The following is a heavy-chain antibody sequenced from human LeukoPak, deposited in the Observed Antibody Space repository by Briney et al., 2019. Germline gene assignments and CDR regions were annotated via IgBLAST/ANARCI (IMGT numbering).Heavy chain of an antibody. CDR3: ARDSLFCTGGSCYSNYFDY. V-gene: IGHV3-30-3*01. CDR1: GFTFSSYA. Sequence: PGRSLRLSCAASGFTFSSYAMHWVRQAPGKGLEWVAVISYDGSNKYYADSVKGRFTISRDNSKNTLYLQMNSLRAEDTAVYYCARDSLFCTGGSCYSNYFDYWGQGTLVTVSS. D-gene: IGHD2-15*01. CDR2: ISYDGSNK. J-gene: IGHJ4*02.